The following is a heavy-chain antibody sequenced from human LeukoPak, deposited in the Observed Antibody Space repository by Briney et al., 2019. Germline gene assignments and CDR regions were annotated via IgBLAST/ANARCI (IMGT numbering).Heavy chain of an antibody. J-gene: IGHJ5*02. V-gene: IGHV4-4*07. Sequence: SETLSLTCTVSGGSISSYYWSWIRQPPGKGLEWIGRIYTSGSTNYNPSLKSRVTMSVDTSKNQFSLKLSSVTAADTAVYYCAISSIAARTVFDPWGQGTLVTVSS. CDR3: AISSIAARTVFDP. CDR1: GGSISSYY. CDR2: IYTSGST. D-gene: IGHD6-6*01.